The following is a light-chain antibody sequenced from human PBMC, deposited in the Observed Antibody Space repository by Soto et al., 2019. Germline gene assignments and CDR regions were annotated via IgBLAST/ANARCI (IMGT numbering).Light chain of an antibody. CDR1: SSDVGDYNY. CDR3: CSYVGSYVV. J-gene: IGLJ2*01. Sequence: QSALTQPRSVSGSPGQSVTISCTGTSSDVGDYNYVSWYQQHPDKAPKLMIYDVNKRPSGVPDRFSGSKSGNTASLTISGLQAEDEADYYCCSYVGSYVVFGGGTQLTVL. V-gene: IGLV2-11*01. CDR2: DVN.